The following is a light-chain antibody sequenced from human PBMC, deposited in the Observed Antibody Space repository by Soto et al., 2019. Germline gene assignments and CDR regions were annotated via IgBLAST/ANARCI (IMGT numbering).Light chain of an antibody. V-gene: IGLV2-8*01. CDR2: EVS. Sequence: QSVLTQPPSASGSPGQSVTISCTGTSSDVGRYNYVSWYQQHPGKAPKLMIFEVSERPSGVPGRFSGSKSGNTASLTVSGLQPEDEADYYCSSYAGTNNLLFGGGTKLTVL. CDR3: SSYAGTNNLL. J-gene: IGLJ2*01. CDR1: SSDVGRYNY.